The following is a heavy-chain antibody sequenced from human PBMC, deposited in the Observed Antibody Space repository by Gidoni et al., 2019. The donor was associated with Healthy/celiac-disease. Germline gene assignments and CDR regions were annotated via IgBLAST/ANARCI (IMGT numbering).Heavy chain of an antibody. CDR1: GDSLSISNW. CDR2: IYHSGST. CDR3: ARGRPAVAGTFRNDRVYYFDY. D-gene: IGHD6-19*01. J-gene: IGHJ4*02. V-gene: IGHV4-4*02. Sequence: QVQLQESGPGLVKPSGTLSLTCAVSGDSLSISNWWSWVRQPPGKGLEWIGEIYHSGSTNYNPSLKSRVTISVDKSKNQFSLKLSSVTAADTAVYYCARGRPAVAGTFRNDRVYYFDYWGQGTLVTVSS.